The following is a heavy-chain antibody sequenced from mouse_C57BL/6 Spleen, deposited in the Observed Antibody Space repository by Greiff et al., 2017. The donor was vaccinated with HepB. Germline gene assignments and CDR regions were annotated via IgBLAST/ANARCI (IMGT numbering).Heavy chain of an antibody. Sequence: DVMLVESGGDLVKPGGSLKLSCAASGFTFSSYGMSWVRQTPDKRLEWVATISSGGSYTYYPDSVKGRFTISRDNAKNTLYLQMSSLKSEDTAMYYCAMKLYGSSFFDYWGQGTTRTVSS. CDR2: ISSGGSYT. CDR1: GFTFSSYG. D-gene: IGHD1-1*01. CDR3: AMKLYGSSFFDY. J-gene: IGHJ2*01. V-gene: IGHV5-6*02.